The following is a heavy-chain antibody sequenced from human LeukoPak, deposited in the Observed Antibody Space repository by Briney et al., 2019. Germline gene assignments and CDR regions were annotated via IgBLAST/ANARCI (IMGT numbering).Heavy chain of an antibody. J-gene: IGHJ4*02. V-gene: IGHV1-18*01. Sequence: ASVEVSCKASGYTFTSYGISWVRQAPGRGLEWLGWISVYNVNTKYAKKFQGRVTMTRDTSTTTVYMELTGLTSGDTATYYCARDEIFGVGTHFDFWGQGTPVIVSS. D-gene: IGHD3-3*01. CDR2: ISVYNVNT. CDR1: GYTFTSYG. CDR3: ARDEIFGVGTHFDF.